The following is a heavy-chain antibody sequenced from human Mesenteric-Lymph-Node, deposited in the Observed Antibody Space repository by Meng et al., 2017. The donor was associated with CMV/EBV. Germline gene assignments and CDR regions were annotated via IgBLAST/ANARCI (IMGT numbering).Heavy chain of an antibody. CDR3: TTGAEYSSSWGFDY. V-gene: IGHV3-15*01. Sequence: SGVPFSNDWMSWVRQAPGKGLEWVGRSKSTTDGEATNYAATVEGRFTISRDDSKNTLYLQMNSLKTEDTAVYYCTTGAEYSSSWGFDYWGQGTLVTVSS. J-gene: IGHJ4*02. CDR2: SKSTTDGEAT. D-gene: IGHD6-6*01. CDR1: GVPFSNDW.